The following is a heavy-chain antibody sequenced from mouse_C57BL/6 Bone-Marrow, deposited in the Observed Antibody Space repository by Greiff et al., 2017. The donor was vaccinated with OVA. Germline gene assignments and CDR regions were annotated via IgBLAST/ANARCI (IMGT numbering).Heavy chain of an antibody. V-gene: IGHV14-2*01. CDR2: IDPGGGET. CDR3: ARSAGGFAY. CDR1: GFNIKDYY. J-gene: IGHJ3*01. Sequence: EVMLVESGAELVKPGASVKLSCTASGFNIKDYYMHWVQQRTEQGLEWIGRIDPGGGETKYAPKVQGQATITADTSSNTAYLQLSSLTSADTAVYYCARSAGGFAYWGQGTLVTVSA.